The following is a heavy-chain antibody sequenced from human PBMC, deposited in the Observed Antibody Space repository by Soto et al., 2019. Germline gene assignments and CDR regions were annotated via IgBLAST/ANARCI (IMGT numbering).Heavy chain of an antibody. Sequence: SETLSLTCTVSGGSISTYYWSWIRQPPGKGLEWIGYIYYSGSTSYNPSLKSRVTISVDTSKNQFSLKLRSVTAADTAVYYCASDRSSGWDQAYGMDVWGQGTTVTVS. CDR1: GGSISTYY. J-gene: IGHJ6*02. D-gene: IGHD6-19*01. V-gene: IGHV4-59*01. CDR2: IYYSGST. CDR3: ASDRSSGWDQAYGMDV.